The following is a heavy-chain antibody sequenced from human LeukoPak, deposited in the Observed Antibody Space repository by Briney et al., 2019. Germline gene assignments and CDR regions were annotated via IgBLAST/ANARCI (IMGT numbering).Heavy chain of an antibody. CDR2: INHSGST. J-gene: IGHJ4*02. V-gene: IGHV4-34*01. Sequence: SETLSLTCAVYGGSFSGYYWSWIRQPPGKGLEWIGEINHSGSTNYNPSLKSRVTISVDTSKNQFSLKLSSVNAADAAVYYCARRKGGVVLLWFGGPLDYWGQGTLVTVSS. CDR1: GGSFSGYY. D-gene: IGHD3-10*01. CDR3: ARRKGGVVLLWFGGPLDY.